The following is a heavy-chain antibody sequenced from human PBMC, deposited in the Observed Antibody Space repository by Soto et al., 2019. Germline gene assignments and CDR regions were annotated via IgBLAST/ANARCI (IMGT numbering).Heavy chain of an antibody. CDR3: AKESVSGSGWWFVY. D-gene: IGHD6-19*01. V-gene: IGHV3-30*18. CDR1: GFTFSSYG. Sequence: QVQLVESGGGVVQPGRSLRLSCAASGFTFSSYGMHWVRQAPGKGLEWVAVISYDGSNKYYADSVKGRFTISRDNSKNTLYLQMNSLRAEDTAVYYCAKESVSGSGWWFVYWGQGTLVTVSS. CDR2: ISYDGSNK. J-gene: IGHJ4*02.